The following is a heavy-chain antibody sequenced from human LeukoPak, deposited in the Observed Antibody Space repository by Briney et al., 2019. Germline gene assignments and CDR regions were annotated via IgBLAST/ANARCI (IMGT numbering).Heavy chain of an antibody. CDR2: INHSGST. CDR1: GGSFSGYY. J-gene: IGHJ4*02. Sequence: PSETPSLTCAVYGGSFSGYYWSWIRQPPGKGLEWIGEINHSGSTNYNPSLKSRVTISVDTSKNQFSLKLSSVTAADTAVYYCARATPGLNFDYWGQGTLVTVSS. CDR3: ARATPGLNFDY. D-gene: IGHD3/OR15-3a*01. V-gene: IGHV4-34*01.